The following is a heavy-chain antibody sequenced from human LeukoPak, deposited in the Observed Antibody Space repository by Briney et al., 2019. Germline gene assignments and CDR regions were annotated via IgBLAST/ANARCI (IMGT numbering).Heavy chain of an antibody. CDR2: INPNSGGT. Sequence: ASVKVSCKASGYTFTGYYMHWVRQAPGQGLEWMGWINPNSGGTNYAQKFQGRVTMTRDTSISTAYMELSRVRSDDTAVYYCAAVVGAPSAFDYWGQGTLVTVSS. V-gene: IGHV1-2*02. J-gene: IGHJ4*02. CDR3: AAVVGAPSAFDY. CDR1: GYTFTGYY. D-gene: IGHD1-26*01.